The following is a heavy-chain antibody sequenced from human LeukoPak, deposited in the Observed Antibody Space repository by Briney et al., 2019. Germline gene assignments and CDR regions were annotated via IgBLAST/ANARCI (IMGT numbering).Heavy chain of an antibody. V-gene: IGHV4-59*01. Sequence: PSETLSLTCTVSGGSISSYYWSWIRQPPGKGLEWIGYIYYSGSTNYNPSLKSRVTISVDTSKNQFSLKLSSVTAADTAVYYCARGQVASAAGTFYYYYGMDVWGQGTTVTVSS. J-gene: IGHJ6*02. CDR2: IYYSGST. CDR1: GGSISSYY. D-gene: IGHD6-13*01. CDR3: ARGQVASAAGTFYYYYGMDV.